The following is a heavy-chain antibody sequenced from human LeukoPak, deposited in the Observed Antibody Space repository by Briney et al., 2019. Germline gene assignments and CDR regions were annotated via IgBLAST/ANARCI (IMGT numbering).Heavy chain of an antibody. D-gene: IGHD1-1*01. V-gene: IGHV3-21*01. Sequence: GGSLRLSCAASGFSFSGYSMNWVRQAPGKGLEWVSSVSSSGSYIYFADSVKGRFTISRDNAKNSLYLQMNSLRAEDTGVYYCARRTTQKSFDYWGQGTLVTVSS. CDR2: VSSSGSYI. CDR3: ARRTTQKSFDY. J-gene: IGHJ4*02. CDR1: GFSFSGYS.